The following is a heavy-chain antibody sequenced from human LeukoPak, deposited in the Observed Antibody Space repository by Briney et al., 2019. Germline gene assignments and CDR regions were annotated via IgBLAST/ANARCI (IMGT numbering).Heavy chain of an antibody. Sequence: ASVKVSCKASGYTFTGYYMHWVRQAPGQGLEWMGWINPNSGGTNYAQKFQGRVTLTRDTSISTAYMELSRLRSDDTAVYYCARDLKLAYCGGDCYSVPDWFDPWGQGTLVTVSS. CDR1: GYTFTGYY. J-gene: IGHJ5*02. CDR2: INPNSGGT. V-gene: IGHV1-2*02. CDR3: ARDLKLAYCGGDCYSVPDWFDP. D-gene: IGHD2-21*02.